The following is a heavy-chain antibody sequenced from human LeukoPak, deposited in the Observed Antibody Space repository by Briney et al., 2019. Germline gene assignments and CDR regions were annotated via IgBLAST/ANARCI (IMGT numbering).Heavy chain of an antibody. D-gene: IGHD6-13*01. CDR2: IIPIFGTT. CDR3: VRANSSGWFEFDY. Sequence: GASVKVSCKASGGTFSSYAISWVRQAPGQGLEWMGGIIPIFGTTNYAQKFQDRVTITANESTSTADMELRSLRSEDTAVYYCVRANSSGWFEFDYWGQGTLVTVSS. V-gene: IGHV1-69*13. CDR1: GGTFSSYA. J-gene: IGHJ4*02.